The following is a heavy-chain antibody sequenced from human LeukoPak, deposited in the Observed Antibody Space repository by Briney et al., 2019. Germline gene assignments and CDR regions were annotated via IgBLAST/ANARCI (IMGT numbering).Heavy chain of an antibody. D-gene: IGHD6-19*01. CDR3: AKDSGDSSAWYGSRFDY. Sequence: GGSLRLSCAASGFTFSSYAMSWVRQAPGKGLEWVSGISGGSTYYADSVKGRFTISRDNSKNTLYLQMSSLRAEDTAVYYCAKDSGDSSAWYGSRFDYWGQGTLVTVSS. J-gene: IGHJ4*02. V-gene: IGHV3-23*01. CDR2: ISGGST. CDR1: GFTFSSYA.